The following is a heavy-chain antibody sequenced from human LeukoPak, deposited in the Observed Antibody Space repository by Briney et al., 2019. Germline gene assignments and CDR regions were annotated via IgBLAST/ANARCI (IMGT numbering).Heavy chain of an antibody. V-gene: IGHV1-69*13. CDR1: GGTFSSYA. CDR2: IIPIFGTA. Sequence: SVKVSCKASGGTFSSYAISWVRQAPGQGLEWMGGIIPIFGTANYAQKFQGRVTITADESTSTAYMELSSLRSEDTAVYYCAREYSSPYYLDYWGQGTLVTLSS. CDR3: AREYSSPYYLDY. J-gene: IGHJ4*02. D-gene: IGHD6-6*01.